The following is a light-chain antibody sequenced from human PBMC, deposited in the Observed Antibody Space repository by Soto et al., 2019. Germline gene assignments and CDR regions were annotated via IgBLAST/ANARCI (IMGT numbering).Light chain of an antibody. Sequence: SYELTQPPSVSVAPGKTATITCGGNNIGSESGHWYQQKPGQAPVLVIYYDSDRPSGIPERFSGSNSGNTATLTIIRVEAGDEADYYCQVLDGSSDQQVFGGGTQVTVL. CDR2: YDS. CDR3: QVLDGSSDQQV. J-gene: IGLJ3*02. V-gene: IGLV3-21*04. CDR1: NIGSES.